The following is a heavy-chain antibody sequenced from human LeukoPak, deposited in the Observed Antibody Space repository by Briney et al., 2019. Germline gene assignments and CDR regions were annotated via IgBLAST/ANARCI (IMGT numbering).Heavy chain of an antibody. CDR2: IYYSGST. J-gene: IGHJ6*02. Sequence: PSETLSLTCTVSGGSISSYYWSWIRQPPGKGLEWIGYIYYSGSTNYNPSLKSRVTISVDTSKNQFSLKLSSVTAADTAVYYCARHGLNSNPSSFRFPYYYYGMDVWGQGTTVTVSS. CDR1: GGSISSYY. CDR3: ARHGLNSNPSSFRFPYYYYGMDV. D-gene: IGHD1-14*01. V-gene: IGHV4-59*08.